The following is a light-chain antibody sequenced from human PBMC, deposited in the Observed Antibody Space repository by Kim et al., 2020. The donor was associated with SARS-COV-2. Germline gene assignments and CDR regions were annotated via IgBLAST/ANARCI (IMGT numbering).Light chain of an antibody. Sequence: QSALTQPRSVSGSPGQSVTISCSGTGSDVGGYDYVSWYQQHPGKVPQLKVYDVNKWPSGVPDRFSGSKSGNTASLTISWLQAEDEGVYYCCSYAGDYTWVFGGGTKLTVL. CDR3: CSYAGDYTWV. CDR2: DVN. J-gene: IGLJ3*02. CDR1: GSDVGGYDY. V-gene: IGLV2-11*01.